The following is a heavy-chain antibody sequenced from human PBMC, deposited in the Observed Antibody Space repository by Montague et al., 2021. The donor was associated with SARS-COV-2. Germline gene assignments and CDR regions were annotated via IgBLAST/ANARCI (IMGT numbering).Heavy chain of an antibody. D-gene: IGHD5-18*01. CDR2: INHSGST. Sequence: SETLSLTCVVYGGSFSGYYWSWIRQPPGKGLEWIGEINHSGSTNYNPSLKSRVTISVDTSKKQFSLRLNSVTAADTAVYYCARVGGDSYGALDYWGQGTLVTVSS. CDR1: GGSFSGYY. V-gene: IGHV4-34*01. J-gene: IGHJ4*02. CDR3: ARVGGDSYGALDY.